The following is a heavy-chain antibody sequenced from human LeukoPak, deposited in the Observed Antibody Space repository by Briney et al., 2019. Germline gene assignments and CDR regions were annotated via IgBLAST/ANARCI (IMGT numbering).Heavy chain of an antibody. Sequence: GRSLRLSCAASGFTFSSYWMHWVRQAPGKGLVWVSRINSDGSSTSYADSVKGRFTISRDNAKNTLYLQMNSLRAEDTAVYYCARRSTGRYYYYYMDVWGKGTTVTVSS. D-gene: IGHD1-14*01. CDR2: INSDGSST. J-gene: IGHJ6*03. CDR1: GFTFSSYW. CDR3: ARRSTGRYYYYYMDV. V-gene: IGHV3-74*01.